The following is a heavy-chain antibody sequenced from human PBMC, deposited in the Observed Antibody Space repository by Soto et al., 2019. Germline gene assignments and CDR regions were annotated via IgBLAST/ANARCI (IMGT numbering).Heavy chain of an antibody. V-gene: IGHV3-7*05. Sequence: EVQLVESGGGLVQPGGSLRLSCAASGFTFRSSWMSWVRQAPGKGLEWVANIKQDGSEKYYVDSVKDLFTIARDNAKNSLFLQMNSLRAEDTAVYYCARDSHWGQGTLVTVSS. CDR1: GFTFRSSW. J-gene: IGHJ4*02. CDR3: ARDSH. CDR2: IKQDGSEK.